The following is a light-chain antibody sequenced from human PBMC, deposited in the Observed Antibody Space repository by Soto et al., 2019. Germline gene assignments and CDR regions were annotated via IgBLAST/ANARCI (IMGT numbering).Light chain of an antibody. CDR3: QQSGSSPPPNT. CDR2: GAS. Sequence: EIVLTQSPSTLSLSPRERATLXXRASXSVSSSYLAWYQQKPGQATRLLXXGASSRATGIPDRFIGSGSGTDFTLTISRLEPEDYAVYYCQQSGSSPPPNTFGQGTRLDIK. CDR1: XSVSSSY. J-gene: IGKJ5*01. V-gene: IGKV3-20*01.